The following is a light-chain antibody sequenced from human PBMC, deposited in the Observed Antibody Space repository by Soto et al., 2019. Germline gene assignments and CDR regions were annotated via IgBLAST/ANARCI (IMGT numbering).Light chain of an antibody. Sequence: IVLADSPATLSVSPGERATLSCRASQSFSSNLACYQQKPGQPPRHLIYGASTRAAGVPARFSGSGSGTEFTLIITSLQDDDVAVYCYQQDNKCPLTFGQGTQVDIK. CDR2: GAS. V-gene: IGKV3D-15*01. CDR3: QQDNKCPLT. J-gene: IGKJ1*01. CDR1: QSFSSN.